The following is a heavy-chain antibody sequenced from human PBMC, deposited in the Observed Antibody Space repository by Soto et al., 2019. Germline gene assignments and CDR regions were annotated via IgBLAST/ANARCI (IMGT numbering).Heavy chain of an antibody. D-gene: IGHD3-9*01. J-gene: IGHJ6*02. CDR2: ISTYTGNT. CDR3: ARGYYDSSWRLTPGGMYV. V-gene: IGHV1-18*01. Sequence: QVHRVQSGAEVKKPGASVKVSSKASGYTFTNYDINWVRQAPGQGLEWMGWISTYTGNTNHAQKLQGRVTMTTDTTTSKTYMERGGLTSDDTDVDYVARGYYDSSWRLTPGGMYVWGQGTTVTVS. CDR1: GYTFTNYD.